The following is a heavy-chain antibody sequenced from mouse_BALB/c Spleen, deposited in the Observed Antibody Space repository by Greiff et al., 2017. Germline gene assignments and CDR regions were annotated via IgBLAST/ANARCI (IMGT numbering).Heavy chain of an antibody. Sequence: QLVESGPELVKPGASVKMSCKASGYTFTSYVMHWVKQKPGQGLEWIGYINPYNDGTKYNEKFKGKATLTSDKSSSTAYMELSSLTSEDSAVYYCARRDGYYGFAYWGQGTLVTVSA. V-gene: IGHV1-14*01. CDR1: GYTFTSYV. D-gene: IGHD2-3*01. CDR3: ARRDGYYGFAY. CDR2: INPYNDGT. J-gene: IGHJ3*01.